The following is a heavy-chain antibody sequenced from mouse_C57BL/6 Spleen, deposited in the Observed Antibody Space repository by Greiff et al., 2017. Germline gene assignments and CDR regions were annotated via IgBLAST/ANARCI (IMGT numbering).Heavy chain of an antibody. CDR3: ARPYGNYGYFGV. CDR2: INPNNGGT. D-gene: IGHD1-1*02. V-gene: IGHV1-22*01. J-gene: IGHJ1*03. CDR1: GYTFTDYN. Sequence: VQLKQSGPELVKPGASVKMSCKASGYTFTDYNMHWVKQSHGKSLEWIGYINPNNGGTSYNQKFKGKATFTVNKSSSTAYMELRSLTSEDSAVYYCARPYGNYGYFGVWGTGTTVTVS.